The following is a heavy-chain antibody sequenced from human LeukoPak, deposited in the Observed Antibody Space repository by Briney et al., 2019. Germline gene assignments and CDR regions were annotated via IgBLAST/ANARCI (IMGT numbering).Heavy chain of an antibody. CDR2: ISTDGSST. CDR1: GFTFRDYW. Sequence: GGSLRLSCAASGFTFRDYWMHWVRQAPGKGLVWVPHISTDGSSTTYADSVRGRFIISRDNARNTLYLQMNSLRVGDTAVYYCATSPIFSNDWGQGTLVTVSS. D-gene: IGHD3-3*01. J-gene: IGHJ4*02. CDR3: ATSPIFSND. V-gene: IGHV3-74*01.